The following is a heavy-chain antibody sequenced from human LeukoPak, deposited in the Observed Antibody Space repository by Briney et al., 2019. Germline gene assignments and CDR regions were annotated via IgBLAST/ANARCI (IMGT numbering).Heavy chain of an antibody. D-gene: IGHD6-6*01. CDR1: GFTFSSYA. V-gene: IGHV4-30-2*03. J-gene: IGHJ4*02. CDR3: VRHLRRYSSTSTMFDF. CDR2: IFYGGDT. Sequence: LRLSCAASGFTFSSYAMSWVRQAPGKGLEWIGNIFYGGDTYYSPSLKSRVTIVVDTSKNELSLNLASVTAADTAVYYCVRHLRRYSSTSTMFDFWGPGTLVTVSS.